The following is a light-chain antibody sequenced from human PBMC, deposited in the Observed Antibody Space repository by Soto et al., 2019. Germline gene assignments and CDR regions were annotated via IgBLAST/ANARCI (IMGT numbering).Light chain of an antibody. CDR1: QSISTW. V-gene: IGKV1-39*01. J-gene: IGKJ1*01. CDR2: AAS. Sequence: EIQMTQSPSTLSAFVGDRVTIICXASQSISTWLAWYQQKPGKAPKLLIYAASSLQSGVPSRFSGSGSGTDFTLTISSLQPEDFATYYCQQSYSTPWTFGQGTKVDIK. CDR3: QQSYSTPWT.